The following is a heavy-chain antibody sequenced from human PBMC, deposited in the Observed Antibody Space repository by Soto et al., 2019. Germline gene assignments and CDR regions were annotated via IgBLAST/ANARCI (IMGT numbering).Heavy chain of an antibody. J-gene: IGHJ4*02. CDR3: ARAVVVVAATLDY. CDR2: ISYDGSNK. V-gene: IGHV3-30-3*01. CDR1: GFTFSSYA. D-gene: IGHD2-15*01. Sequence: QVQLVESGGGVVQPGRSLRLSCAASGFTFSSYAMHWVRQAPGKGLEWVAVISYDGSNKYYADSVKGRFTISRDNSKNTLYLQMNSLRAEDTAVYYCARAVVVVAATLDYWGQGNLVTVSS.